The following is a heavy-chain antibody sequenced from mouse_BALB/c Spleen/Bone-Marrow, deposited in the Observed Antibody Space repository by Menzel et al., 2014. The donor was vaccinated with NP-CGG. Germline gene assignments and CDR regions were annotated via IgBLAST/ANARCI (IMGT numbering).Heavy chain of an antibody. D-gene: IGHD2-4*01. CDR2: ISSDSTYT. J-gene: IGHJ2*01. Sequence: EVKVDESGGDLVKPGGSLKLSCAASGFTFSNYGMSWVRQIPDKRLEWVANISSDSTYTFYPDSVKGRFTISRDNTKNTLTLQMNSSKSDDTAMYYYARRTDYGYFDYWGQGTTLTVSS. CDR3: ARRTDYGYFDY. V-gene: IGHV5-6*02. CDR1: GFTFSNYG.